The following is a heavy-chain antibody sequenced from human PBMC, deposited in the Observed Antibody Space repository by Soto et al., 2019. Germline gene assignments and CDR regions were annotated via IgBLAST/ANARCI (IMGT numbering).Heavy chain of an antibody. V-gene: IGHV3-23*01. J-gene: IGHJ4*02. D-gene: IGHD1-26*01. CDR1: GFTFRSYA. CDR3: VLSRSYNRYYFHY. Sequence: PGGSLRLSCAASGFTFRSYAMSWVRQAPGKGLEWVSSISGSGGSTYYADSVKGRFNISRDNSKNTLYLQMNTLRAEDTAIYYGVLSRSYNRYYFHYWGLGALVTVSS. CDR2: ISGSGGST.